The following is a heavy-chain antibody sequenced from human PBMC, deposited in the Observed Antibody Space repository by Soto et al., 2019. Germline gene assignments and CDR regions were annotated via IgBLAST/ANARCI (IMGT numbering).Heavy chain of an antibody. CDR3: AKDPADILTDNWFDP. J-gene: IGHJ5*02. CDR1: GFTFSSYA. V-gene: IGHV3-23*01. Sequence: EVQLLESGGGLVQPGGSLRLSCAASGFTFSSYAMSWVRQAPGKGLEWVSAISGSGGSTYYADSVKGRFTISRDNSKNTLYLEMNSLRAEDTAVYYCAKDPADILTDNWFDPWGQGTLVTVFS. CDR2: ISGSGGST. D-gene: IGHD3-9*01.